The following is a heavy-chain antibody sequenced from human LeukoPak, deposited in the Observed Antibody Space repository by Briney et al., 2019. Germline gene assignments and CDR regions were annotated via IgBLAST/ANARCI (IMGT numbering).Heavy chain of an antibody. V-gene: IGHV3-48*03. CDR2: ISSSGATV. CDR1: GFTFSSYE. J-gene: IGHJ4*02. Sequence: GGSLSLSCAASGFTFSSYEMNWVRQAPGKGLEWVSYISSSGATVYYADSVKGRLTISRDNAKNSLYLEMTSLRAEDTAVYYWARANYYDSRGYYVGDWGQGTLVTVSS. D-gene: IGHD3-22*01. CDR3: ARANYYDSRGYYVGD.